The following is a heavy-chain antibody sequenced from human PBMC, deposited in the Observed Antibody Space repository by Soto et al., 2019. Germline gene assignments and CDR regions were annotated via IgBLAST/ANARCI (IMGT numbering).Heavy chain of an antibody. CDR3: AKDLGELALDY. D-gene: IGHD3-10*01. V-gene: IGHV3-23*01. Sequence: EVQLLESGGRLVQPGGSLRLSCAASGCTFSTYAMSWVRQAPGKGLEWVSAISGSGGSTYYADSVKGRFTISRDNSKNTLYLQMNSLRAGDTAVYYCAKDLGELALDYWGQGTLVTDSS. J-gene: IGHJ4*02. CDR1: GCTFSTYA. CDR2: ISGSGGST.